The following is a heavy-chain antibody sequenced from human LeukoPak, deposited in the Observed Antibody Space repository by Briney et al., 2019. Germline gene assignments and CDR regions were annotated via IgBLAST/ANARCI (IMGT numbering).Heavy chain of an antibody. D-gene: IGHD3-9*01. CDR3: ARDRGYYDILTGYYTGCFDP. J-gene: IGHJ5*02. CDR1: GGSISNSSFY. Sequence: SETLSLTCTVSGGSISNSSFYWGWIRQPPGKGLEWIGTIYYKGYTFYNSSLKSRVILSVDTSKNQFSLKVTSVTAADTAVYYRARDRGYYDILTGYYTGCFDPWGQGTPVTVSS. V-gene: IGHV4-39*07. CDR2: IYYKGYT.